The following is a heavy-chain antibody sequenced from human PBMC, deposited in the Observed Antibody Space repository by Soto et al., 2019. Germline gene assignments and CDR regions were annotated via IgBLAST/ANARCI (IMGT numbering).Heavy chain of an antibody. V-gene: IGHV4-30-2*01. D-gene: IGHD4-17*01. CDR1: GGSISSGGYS. J-gene: IGHJ4*02. CDR3: ARGTVTENKSGFDY. Sequence: SETLSLTCAVSGGSISSGGYSWSWIRQPPGKGLEWIGYIYHSGSTYYNPSLKSRVTISVDRSKNQFSLKLSSVTAADTAVYYCARGTVTENKSGFDYWGQGTLVTVSS. CDR2: IYHSGST.